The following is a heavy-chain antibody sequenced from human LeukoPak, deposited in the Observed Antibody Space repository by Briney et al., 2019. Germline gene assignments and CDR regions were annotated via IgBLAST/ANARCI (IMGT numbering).Heavy chain of an antibody. CDR2: ISYDGSNK. CDR3: ARERDSSFYFWFLGY. CDR1: GFTFSTYT. D-gene: IGHD3-22*01. V-gene: IGHV3-30-3*01. J-gene: IGHJ4*02. Sequence: AGGSLRLSCAAYGFTFSTYTIHWVRQAPGKGLEWVAVISYDGSNKYYADSVKGRFTISKDNSKNTLYLQMNSLRPEDTAVYYCARERDSSFYFWFLGYWGQGTLVTVSS.